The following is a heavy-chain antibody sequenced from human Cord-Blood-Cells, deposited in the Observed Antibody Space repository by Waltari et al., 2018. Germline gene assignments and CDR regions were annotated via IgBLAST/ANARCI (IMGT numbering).Heavy chain of an antibody. V-gene: IGHV1-18*01. D-gene: IGHD2-2*01. CDR3: ARSSIVVVPAAIEGYWFDP. J-gene: IGHJ5*02. CDR1: GYTFPSYG. Sequence: QVQLVQSGAEVKKPGASVKVSCKASGYTFPSYGISGVRQAPGQGLEWMGWISAYNGNTNYAQKLQGRVTMTTDTSTSTAYMELRSLRSDDTAVYYCARSSIVVVPAAIEGYWFDPWGQGTLVTVSS. CDR2: ISAYNGNT.